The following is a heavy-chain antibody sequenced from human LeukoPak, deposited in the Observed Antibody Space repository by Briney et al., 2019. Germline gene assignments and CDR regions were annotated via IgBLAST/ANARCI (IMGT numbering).Heavy chain of an antibody. CDR1: GGTFSSYT. CDR3: ARSNDYDYVWGCYRDYFDY. Sequence: SSVKVSCKASGGTFSSYTISWVRQAPGQGLEWMGRIIPILGIANYAQKFQGSVTITADKSTSTAYMELSSQRSEDTAVYYCARSNDYDYVWGCYRDYFDYWGQGTLVTVSS. CDR2: IIPILGIA. J-gene: IGHJ4*02. V-gene: IGHV1-69*02. D-gene: IGHD3-16*01.